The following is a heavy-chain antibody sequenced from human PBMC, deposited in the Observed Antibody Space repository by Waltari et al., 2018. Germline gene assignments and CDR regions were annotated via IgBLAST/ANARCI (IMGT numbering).Heavy chain of an antibody. Sequence: EVHLVESGGGLVQPGGSLRLSCAASGFTFSSYWMSWVRQAPGKGMEWVANRNQDGNKLYYVDSVGGRSTITRDSSKNTVYFEMNNLRVEDTAVYFCARGLSSVSNSWGRGTLVTVSS. CDR2: RNQDGNKL. CDR3: ARGLSSVSNS. V-gene: IGHV3-7*03. J-gene: IGHJ4*02. CDR1: GFTFSSYW. D-gene: IGHD1-26*01.